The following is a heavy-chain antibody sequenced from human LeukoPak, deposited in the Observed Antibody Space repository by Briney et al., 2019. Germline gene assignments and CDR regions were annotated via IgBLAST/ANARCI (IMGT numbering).Heavy chain of an antibody. CDR3: ARGQLTFDY. CDR1: DGSISGYY. J-gene: IGHJ4*02. D-gene: IGHD2-2*01. CDR2: IYYSGST. V-gene: IGHV4-59*01. Sequence: SETLSLTCTVSDGSISGYYWSWIRQPPGKGLEWLAYIYYSGSTNYNPSLQSRVTISVDTSKNQVSLKLSSVTTADTAVYYRARGQLTFDYWGQGTLVTVSS.